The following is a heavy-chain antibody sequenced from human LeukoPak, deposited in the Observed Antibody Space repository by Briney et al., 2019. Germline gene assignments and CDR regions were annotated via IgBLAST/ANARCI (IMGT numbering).Heavy chain of an antibody. Sequence: GASVTVSCKASGYTFTSYYMHWVRQAPGQGLEWMGIINPSGGSTIYAQKFQGRVTMTRDTSTNTVYMELSSLRSEDTALYFCAHICSSTSCYLDYWGQGTLVTVSS. V-gene: IGHV1-46*01. J-gene: IGHJ4*02. D-gene: IGHD2-2*01. CDR3: AHICSSTSCYLDY. CDR1: GYTFTSYY. CDR2: INPSGGST.